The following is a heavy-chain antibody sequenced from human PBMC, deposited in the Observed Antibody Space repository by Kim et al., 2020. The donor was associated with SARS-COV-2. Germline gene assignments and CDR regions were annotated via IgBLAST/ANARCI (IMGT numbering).Heavy chain of an antibody. D-gene: IGHD6-13*01. CDR2: INHSGST. CDR1: GGSFSGYY. V-gene: IGHV4-34*01. Sequence: SETLSLTCAVYGGSFSGYYWSWIRQPPGKGLEWIGEINHSGSTNYNPSLKSRVTISVDTSKNQFSLKLSSVTAADTAVYYCARGVGYSSSWLYYYYYGMDVWGQGTTVTVSS. CDR3: ARGVGYSSSWLYYYYYGMDV. J-gene: IGHJ6*02.